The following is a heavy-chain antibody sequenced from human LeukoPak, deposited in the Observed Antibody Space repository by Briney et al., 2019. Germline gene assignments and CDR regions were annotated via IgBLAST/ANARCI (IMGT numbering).Heavy chain of an antibody. D-gene: IGHD4-17*01. Sequence: GGSLRLSCAASGFTFSNYGMHWVRQAPGKGLEWVAFIRYDGSKKYYADSVKGRFTISRDNSKNTLYLQMNSLRAEDTAVYYCARVITVYNDYEEVAEYFQHWGQGTLVIVSS. V-gene: IGHV3-30*02. CDR3: ARVITVYNDYEEVAEYFQH. CDR2: IRYDGSKK. CDR1: GFTFSNYG. J-gene: IGHJ1*01.